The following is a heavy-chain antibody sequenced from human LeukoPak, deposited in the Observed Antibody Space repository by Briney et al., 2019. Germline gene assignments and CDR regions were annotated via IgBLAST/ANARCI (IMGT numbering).Heavy chain of an antibody. V-gene: IGHV3-21*01. CDR2: ISSFSTSV. D-gene: IGHD2/OR15-2a*01. Sequence: TGGSLRLSCVVSGFTFSTYSMNWVRQDPGKGLEWVSSISSFSTSVYYADSVKGRFTISRDSAKNSLYLQMSSLRAEDTAVYYCTRDHEYWSVTDYWGQGTLVTVSS. CDR1: GFTFSTYS. CDR3: TRDHEYWSVTDY. J-gene: IGHJ4*02.